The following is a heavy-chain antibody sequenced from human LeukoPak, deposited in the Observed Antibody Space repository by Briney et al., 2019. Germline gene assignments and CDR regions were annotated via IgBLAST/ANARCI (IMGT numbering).Heavy chain of an antibody. CDR1: GYIFTAYH. J-gene: IGHJ5*02. CDR3: ARQDRVSPTFPNNWFDP. D-gene: IGHD2-8*01. V-gene: IGHV1-2*02. Sequence: ASVKVSCKASGYIFTAYHMHWVRQAPGQGLEWMGWTNPNSGGTHYAPKLQGRATMTRDKSFTTAYVELTRLTSDDTAVYYCARQDRVSPTFPNNWFDPWGQGTLVTVSS. CDR2: TNPNSGGT.